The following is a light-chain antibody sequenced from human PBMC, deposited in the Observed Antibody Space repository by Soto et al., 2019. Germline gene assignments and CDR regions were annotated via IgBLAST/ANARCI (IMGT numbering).Light chain of an antibody. J-gene: IGLJ2*01. CDR1: SSDVGGYNY. Sequence: QSALTQPPSASGSPGQSVTISCTGTSSDVGGYNYVSWYQQHPGKAPKVMIYEVSERPSGVPDRFSGSKSGNTASLTVSGFQGEDEADYYCSSYAGSNNLLFGGGTQLTVL. CDR3: SSYAGSNNLL. V-gene: IGLV2-8*01. CDR2: EVS.